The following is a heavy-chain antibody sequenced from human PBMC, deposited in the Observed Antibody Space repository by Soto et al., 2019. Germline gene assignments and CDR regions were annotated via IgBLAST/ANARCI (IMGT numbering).Heavy chain of an antibody. Sequence: KPGGSLRLSCEGSGFTFRSHSMNWVRQAPGRGLEWVASISTSSSFIYYGDSVRGRFIISRDNAKNSLDLQMDSLRVEDTAVYYCARESKDVNKSTSISSGFHGMDVWGQGITVTVSS. CDR3: ARESKDVNKSTSISSGFHGMDV. V-gene: IGHV3-21*01. CDR2: ISTSSSFI. J-gene: IGHJ6*02. D-gene: IGHD2-2*01. CDR1: GFTFRSHS.